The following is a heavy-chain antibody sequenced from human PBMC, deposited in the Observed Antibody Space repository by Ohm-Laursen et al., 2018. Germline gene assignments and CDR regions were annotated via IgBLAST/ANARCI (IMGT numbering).Heavy chain of an antibody. J-gene: IGHJ4*02. CDR1: GFSLSTGGMC. CDR2: IDWDDSK. CDR3: ARIQSTSCRDYY. D-gene: IGHD2-2*01. Sequence: TQTLTLTCTFSGFSLSTGGMCVSWIRQPPGKAPEWLERIDWDDSKYYNTSLKTRLTISKDTSKNQAVLTMTNMDPVDTATYYCARIQSTSCRDYYWGQGTLVTVSS. V-gene: IGHV2-70*11.